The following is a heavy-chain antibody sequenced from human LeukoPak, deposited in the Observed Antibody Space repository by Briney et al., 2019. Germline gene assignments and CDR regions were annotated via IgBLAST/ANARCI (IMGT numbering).Heavy chain of an antibody. CDR1: GFTFSSYA. Sequence: GGPQRLSCATSGFTFSSYAMHWVRQAPGKGLERVALISYDGINQYYADSVKGRFIIPRDNSNNTLYLQLNSLRLADTAVYYFTLTTFGVVCYFDYWGQGTLVTVSS. J-gene: IGHJ4*02. CDR2: ISYDGINQ. CDR3: TLTTFGVVCYFDY. D-gene: IGHD1/OR15-1a*01. V-gene: IGHV3-30*04.